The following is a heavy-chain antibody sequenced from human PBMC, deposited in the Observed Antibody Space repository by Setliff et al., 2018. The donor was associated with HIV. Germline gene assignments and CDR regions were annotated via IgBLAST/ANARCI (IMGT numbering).Heavy chain of an antibody. J-gene: IGHJ4*02. Sequence: SLRLSCAVSGITFKTYSMSWVRQAPWKGLEWVSSISGVGDDTSYGDSVKGRFTISRDNSKNTLYLQMNSLRAEDTAVYYCARDPPWHYDSSGYPYYFDYWGQGTLVTVSS. CDR1: GITFKTYS. CDR3: ARDPPWHYDSSGYPYYFDY. V-gene: IGHV3-23*01. D-gene: IGHD3-22*01. CDR2: ISGVGDDT.